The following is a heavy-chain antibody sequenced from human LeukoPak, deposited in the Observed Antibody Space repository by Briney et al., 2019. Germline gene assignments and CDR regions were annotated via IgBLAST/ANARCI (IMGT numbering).Heavy chain of an antibody. D-gene: IGHD6-19*01. V-gene: IGHV3-30*18. J-gene: IGHJ4*02. CDR3: AKDQSGWSLDY. Sequence: GGSLRLSCAASGFTFSSYGMHWVRQAPGKGLEWVAVISYDGSNKYYADSVKGRFTISRDNSKNTLYLQMNSLRAEDTAVYYCAKDQSGWSLDYWGQRTLVTVSS. CDR2: ISYDGSNK. CDR1: GFTFSSYG.